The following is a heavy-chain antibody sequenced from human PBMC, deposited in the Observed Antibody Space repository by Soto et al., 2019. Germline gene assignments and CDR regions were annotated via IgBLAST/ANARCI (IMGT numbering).Heavy chain of an antibody. V-gene: IGHV2-5*02. J-gene: IGHJ5*02. CDR1: GFSLSTSGVG. Sequence: SGPTLVNPTQTLTLTCTFSGFSLSTSGVGVGWIRQPPGKALEWLALIYWDDDKRYSPSLKSRLTITKDTSKNQVVLTMTNMDPVDTATYYCAHRQKRMVRGAHRNWFDPWGQGTLVTVSS. CDR2: IYWDDDK. CDR3: AHRQKRMVRGAHRNWFDP. D-gene: IGHD3-10*01.